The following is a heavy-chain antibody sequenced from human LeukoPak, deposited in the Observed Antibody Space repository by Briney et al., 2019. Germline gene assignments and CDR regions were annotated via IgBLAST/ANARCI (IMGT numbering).Heavy chain of an antibody. CDR2: INPSGGST. D-gene: IGHD3-9*01. Sequence: ASVKVSCKASGYTFTCYYMHWVRQAPGQGLEWMGIINPSGGSTSYAQKFQGRVTMTRDMSTSTVYMELSSLRSEDTAVYYCARGKVLRYFDWSVRHNWFDPWGQGTLVTVSS. J-gene: IGHJ5*02. CDR1: GYTFTCYY. V-gene: IGHV1-46*01. CDR3: ARGKVLRYFDWSVRHNWFDP.